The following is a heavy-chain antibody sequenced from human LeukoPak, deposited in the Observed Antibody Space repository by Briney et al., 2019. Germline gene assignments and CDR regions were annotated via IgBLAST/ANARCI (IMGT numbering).Heavy chain of an antibody. CDR3: AGERGYTYAYGTFDV. V-gene: IGHV3-7*05. CDR2: IKQDGSEK. J-gene: IGHJ3*01. D-gene: IGHD5-18*01. CDR1: GFTFSSYW. Sequence: GGSLRLSCAASGFTFSSYWMSWVRPAPGKGLEWVANIKQDGSEKYYVDSVKGRFTISRDNAENSLYLQMNSLRAEDTAVYYCAGERGYTYAYGTFDVWGQGTMVSVSS.